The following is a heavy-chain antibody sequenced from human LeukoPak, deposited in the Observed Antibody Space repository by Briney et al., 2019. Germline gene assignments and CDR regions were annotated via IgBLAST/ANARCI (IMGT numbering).Heavy chain of an antibody. J-gene: IGHJ4*02. CDR2: ISSSSSYI. V-gene: IGHV3-21*01. CDR3: ARAGIAARGFDY. Sequence: GGSLRLSCAASGFTFSSYSMNWVRQAQGQGLVWVSSISSSSSYIYYADSVKGRFTISRDNAKNSLYLQMNSLRAEDTAVYYCARAGIAARGFDYWGQGTLVTVSS. CDR1: GFTFSSYS. D-gene: IGHD6-6*01.